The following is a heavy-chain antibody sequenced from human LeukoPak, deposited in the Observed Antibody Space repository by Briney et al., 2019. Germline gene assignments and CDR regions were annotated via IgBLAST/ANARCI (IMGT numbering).Heavy chain of an antibody. CDR1: EFIFSTYS. V-gene: IGHV3-48*01. D-gene: IGHD2-15*01. J-gene: IGHJ4*02. CDR2: ISSSSSTI. Sequence: GGSLRLSCAASEFIFSTYSMNWVRQAPGKGLEWVSYISSSSSTIYYADSVKGRFTISRDNAENSLYLQMNSLRAEDTAVYYCAKDSVAAKYYFDYWGQGTLVTVSS. CDR3: AKDSVAAKYYFDY.